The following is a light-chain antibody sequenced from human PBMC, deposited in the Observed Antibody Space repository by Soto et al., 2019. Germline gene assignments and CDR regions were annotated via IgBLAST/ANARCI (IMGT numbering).Light chain of an antibody. CDR1: SSDVGGYDY. V-gene: IGLV2-14*01. Sequence: QSALTQPASVSGSPGQSITISCTGTSSDVGGYDYVSWYQQHPGKAPKLMIYEVSNRPSGVSNRFSGSKSGNTASLTISGLQAEDEGDYYRSSYTSSSTVVFGGGTKVTVL. CDR2: EVS. CDR3: SSYTSSSTVV. J-gene: IGLJ2*01.